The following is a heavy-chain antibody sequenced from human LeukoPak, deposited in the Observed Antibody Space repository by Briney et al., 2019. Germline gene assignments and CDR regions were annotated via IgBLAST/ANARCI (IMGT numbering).Heavy chain of an antibody. J-gene: IGHJ4*02. D-gene: IGHD2/OR15-2a*01. CDR3: IPANRGPSPLSDY. Sequence: PGGSLRLSCTVSGFTFSSHWMSWVRQAPGKGLEWVANINPDGNDKQYVDSVKGRFTISRDNAKNSLYLQMNSLGAEDTAVYYCIPANRGPSPLSDYWGQGTLVTVSS. V-gene: IGHV3-7*01. CDR2: INPDGNDK. CDR1: GFTFSSHW.